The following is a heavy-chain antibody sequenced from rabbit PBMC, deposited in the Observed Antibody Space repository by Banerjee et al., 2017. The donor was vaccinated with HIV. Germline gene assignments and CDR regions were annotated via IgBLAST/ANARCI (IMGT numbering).Heavy chain of an antibody. CDR2: IWTGSSGST. V-gene: IGHV1S45*01. J-gene: IGHJ6*01. CDR3: ARSNTYYGMDL. Sequence: QEQLEESGGDLVKPEGSLTLTCTASGFSLSSYDMCWVRQAPGKGLEWIGCIWTGSSGSTYYASWAKGRFTISKTSSTTVTLQMTSLTAADTATYFCARSNTYYGMDLWGQGTLVTVS. CDR1: GFSLSSYD.